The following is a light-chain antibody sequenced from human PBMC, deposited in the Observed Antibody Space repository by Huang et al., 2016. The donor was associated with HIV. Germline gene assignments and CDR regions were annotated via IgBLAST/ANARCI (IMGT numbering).Light chain of an antibody. J-gene: IGKJ1*01. CDR3: QQYNNWPRT. Sequence: EIVMTQSPGTLSVSPGERATLSCRASQRISNNLAWYRQKPGQAPRLLIYGASTRATGIPARFSGSGSGTEFTLTISSLQSEDFAVYYCQQYNNWPRTFGQGTKVEIK. V-gene: IGKV3-15*01. CDR2: GAS. CDR1: QRISNN.